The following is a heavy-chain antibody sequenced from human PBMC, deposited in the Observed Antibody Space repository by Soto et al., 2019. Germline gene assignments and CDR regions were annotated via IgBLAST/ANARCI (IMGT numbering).Heavy chain of an antibody. V-gene: IGHV1-18*01. CDR3: ARNTSAAAGTFDP. D-gene: IGHD6-13*01. CDR1: GYTFISKG. CDR2: ISPYSSYT. Sequence: ASVKVSCKASGYTFISKGISWVRQAPGQGLEWMGWISPYSSYTNYAQKFQGRVTMSTDTSTSTAYLELKSLKSDDTAVYYCARNTSAAAGTFDPWGQGTLVTVSS. J-gene: IGHJ5*02.